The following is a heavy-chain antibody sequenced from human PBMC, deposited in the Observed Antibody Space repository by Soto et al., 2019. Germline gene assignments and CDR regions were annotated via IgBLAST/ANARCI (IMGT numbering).Heavy chain of an antibody. CDR3: ARAGSSWSLQGYWFDP. D-gene: IGHD6-13*01. J-gene: IGHJ5*02. CDR2: INPNSGGT. Sequence: GASVKVSCKASGCTFTGYYMHWVRQAPGQGLEWMGWINPNSGGTNYAQKFQGWVTMTRDTSISTAYMELSRLRSDDTAVYYCARAGSSWSLQGYWFDPWGQGTLVTVSS. CDR1: GCTFTGYY. V-gene: IGHV1-2*04.